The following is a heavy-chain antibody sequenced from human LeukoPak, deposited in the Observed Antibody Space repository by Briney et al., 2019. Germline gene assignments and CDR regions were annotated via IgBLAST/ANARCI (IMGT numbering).Heavy chain of an antibody. D-gene: IGHD3-9*01. V-gene: IGHV4-31*03. CDR3: AREPYDILTGPYGMDV. J-gene: IGHJ6*04. Sequence: SETLSLTCTASGGSISSGGYYWSWIRQHPGKGLEWIGYIYYSGSTYYNPSLKSRVTISVDTSKNQFSLKLSSVTAADTAVYYCAREPYDILTGPYGMDVWGKGTTVTVSS. CDR2: IYYSGST. CDR1: GGSISSGGYY.